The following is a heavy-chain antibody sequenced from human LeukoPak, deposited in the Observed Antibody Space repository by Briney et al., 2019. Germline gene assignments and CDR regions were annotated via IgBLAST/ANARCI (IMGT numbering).Heavy chain of an antibody. CDR1: GFTLSSYW. CDR2: INQGGSEK. D-gene: IGHD1-26*01. V-gene: IGHV3-7*01. J-gene: IGHJ4*02. CDR3: ARVGYSGSYYYDY. Sequence: GALRLSCAATGFTLSSYWMSWVRQAPGKGLKWVANINQGGSEKYYVDSVKGRFTISRDNAKNSLYLQMNSLRAEDTAVYYCARVGYSGSYYYDYWGQGTLVTVSS.